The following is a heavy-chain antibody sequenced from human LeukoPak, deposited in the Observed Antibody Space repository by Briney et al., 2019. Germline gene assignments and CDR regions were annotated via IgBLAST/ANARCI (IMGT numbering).Heavy chain of an antibody. D-gene: IGHD4-17*01. V-gene: IGHV3-15*01. CDR1: GFTFSNAW. CDR2: IKSKTDGGTI. J-gene: IGHJ4*02. CDR3: ATDLHDYGDYIRLN. Sequence: GGSLRLSCAASGFTFSNAWMSWVRQAPGKGLEWVGRIKSKTDGGTIDYAAPVKGRFTTSRDDSKNTLYLQMNSLETEDTAVYYCATDLHDYGDYIRLNWGQGTLVTVSS.